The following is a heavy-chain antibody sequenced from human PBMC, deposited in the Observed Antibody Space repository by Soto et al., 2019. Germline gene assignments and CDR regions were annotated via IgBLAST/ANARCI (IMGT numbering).Heavy chain of an antibody. J-gene: IGHJ4*02. Sequence: GWSLRLSCAASRFTFSSYAMSWVRQAPGKGLEWVSAISGSGGSTYYADSVKGRFTISRDSSKNTLYLQMNSLRAEDTAVYYCAKHRLRYFDWSEFDYWGQGTLVTVSS. CDR1: RFTFSSYA. CDR3: AKHRLRYFDWSEFDY. CDR2: ISGSGGST. V-gene: IGHV3-23*01. D-gene: IGHD3-9*01.